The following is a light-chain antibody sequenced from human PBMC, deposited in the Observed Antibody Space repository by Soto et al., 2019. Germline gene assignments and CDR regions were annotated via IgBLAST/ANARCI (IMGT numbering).Light chain of an antibody. CDR3: QQYNNYSPPT. V-gene: IGKV1-5*03. J-gene: IGKJ4*01. CDR2: KAS. Sequence: DIQMTQSPSTLSASVGDRVTITCRASQTITTWLAWYQQKPGKAPKLLIYKASSLESGVPSRFSGSGSGTEFTLTISSLQPDDFATYYCQQYNNYSPPTFGGGTKVEIK. CDR1: QTITTW.